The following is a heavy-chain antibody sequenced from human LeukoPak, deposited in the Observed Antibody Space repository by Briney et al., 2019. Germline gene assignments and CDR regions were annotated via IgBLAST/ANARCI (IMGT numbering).Heavy chain of an antibody. V-gene: IGHV3-23*01. CDR1: GFTFSSYA. CDR2: ISGSGGSA. D-gene: IGHD3-10*01. J-gene: IGHJ4*02. Sequence: GGSLRLSCAASGFTFSSYAMSWVRQAPGKGLEWVSAISGSGGSAYYADSVKGRFTISRDNSKNTLYLQMNSLRAEDTAVYYCAKGTTRYYGSGSYYSDYWGQGTLVTVSS. CDR3: AKGTTRYYGSGSYYSDY.